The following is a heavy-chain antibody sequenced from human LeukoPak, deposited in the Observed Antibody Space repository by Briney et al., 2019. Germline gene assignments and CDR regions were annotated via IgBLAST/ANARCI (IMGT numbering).Heavy chain of an antibody. CDR1: GFTFSSYS. J-gene: IGHJ4*02. D-gene: IGHD6-6*01. V-gene: IGHV3-21*01. CDR3: ARGPYSSSYYFDY. Sequence: GGSLRLSCAASGFTFSSYSMNWVRQAPGKGLELVSSISSSSSYIYYADSVKGRFTISRDNAKNSLYLQMNSLRAEDTAVYYCARGPYSSSYYFDYWGQGTLVTVSS. CDR2: ISSSSSYI.